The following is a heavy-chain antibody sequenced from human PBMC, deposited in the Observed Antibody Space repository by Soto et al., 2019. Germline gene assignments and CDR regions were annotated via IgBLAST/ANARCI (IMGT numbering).Heavy chain of an antibody. CDR1: GFTFFTSA. CDR3: AADPYCGGDCYFDY. V-gene: IGHV1-58*01. J-gene: IGHJ4*02. CDR2: IVVGSGNT. Sequence: ASVKVSCKASGFTFFTSAVQWVRQARGQRLEWIGWIVVGSGNTIYAQKFQERVTITRDMSTNTAYMELSSLRSEDTAVYYCAADPYCGGDCYFDYWGQGIMVTVSS. D-gene: IGHD2-21*02.